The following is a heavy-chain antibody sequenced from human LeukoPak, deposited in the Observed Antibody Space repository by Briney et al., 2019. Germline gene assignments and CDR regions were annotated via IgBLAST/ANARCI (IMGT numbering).Heavy chain of an antibody. CDR3: ARGGSSWYAVWFDP. CDR2: ISGSGGST. CDR1: GFTFSSYA. D-gene: IGHD6-13*01. V-gene: IGHV3-23*01. J-gene: IGHJ5*02. Sequence: GGSLGLSCAASGFTFSSYAMSWVRQAPGKGLEWVSSISGSGGSTYPADSVKGRLTISRDNSKNTLYLQMNSLRVEDTAVYYCARGGSSWYAVWFDPWGQGTLVTVSS.